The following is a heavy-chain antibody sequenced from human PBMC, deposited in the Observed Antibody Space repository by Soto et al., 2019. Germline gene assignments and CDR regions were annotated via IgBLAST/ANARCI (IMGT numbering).Heavy chain of an antibody. CDR3: ARARTYCYESSAADS. CDR2: INPNNGDT. CDR1: GYTFTGYY. J-gene: IGHJ4*02. V-gene: IGHV1-2*02. Sequence: ASVTVSCKASGYTFTGYYMSWVRQAPGPGLEWMGWINPNNGDTNYALRFQGRVTLTRDTSIHTAYMALSRLRSDDTAVHYGARARTYCYESSAADSWGQGILVTVSS. D-gene: IGHD3-22*01.